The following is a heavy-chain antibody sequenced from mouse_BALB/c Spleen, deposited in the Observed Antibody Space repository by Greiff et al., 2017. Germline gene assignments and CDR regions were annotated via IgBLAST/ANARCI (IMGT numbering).Heavy chain of an antibody. D-gene: IGHD2-1*01. J-gene: IGHJ3*01. Sequence: QVTLNVSGPGILQPSQSLSLTCSFSGFSLSTSGMSVGWIRQPSGKGLEWLAHIWWNDDKYYNPALKSRLTISKDTSNNQVFLKIASVVTADTATYYCARIAEGNYVAYWGQGTLVTVSA. CDR3: ARIAEGNYVAY. CDR1: GFSLSTSGMS. V-gene: IGHV8-8*01. CDR2: IWWNDDK.